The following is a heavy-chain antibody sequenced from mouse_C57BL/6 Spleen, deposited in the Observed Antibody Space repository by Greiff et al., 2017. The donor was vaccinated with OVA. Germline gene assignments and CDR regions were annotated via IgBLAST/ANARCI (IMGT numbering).Heavy chain of an antibody. CDR3: ARGDYYGSSLDY. Sequence: VQLQQSGPELVKPGASVKISCKASGYAFSSSWMNWVKQRPGKGLEWIGRIYPGDGDTNYTGKFKGKATLTVDKSSSTAYMQLSSLTSEDSAVYFCARGDYYGSSLDYWGQGTTLTVSS. CDR1: GYAFSSSW. CDR2: IYPGDGDT. D-gene: IGHD1-1*01. J-gene: IGHJ2*01. V-gene: IGHV1-82*01.